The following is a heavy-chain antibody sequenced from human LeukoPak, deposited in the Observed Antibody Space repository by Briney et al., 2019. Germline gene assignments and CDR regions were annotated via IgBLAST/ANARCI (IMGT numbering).Heavy chain of an antibody. V-gene: IGHV3-66*04. J-gene: IGHJ4*02. D-gene: IGHD3-10*01. CDR1: GFSITIND. Sequence: GGSLRLSCTASGFSITINDMNWVRQAPGKGPEWVALIYISGITKYADSVQGRFTISRDNSKSTLYLQMNSLRAEDTAVYYCAKRSPPYWGQGTLVTVSS. CDR2: IYISGIT. CDR3: AKRSPPY.